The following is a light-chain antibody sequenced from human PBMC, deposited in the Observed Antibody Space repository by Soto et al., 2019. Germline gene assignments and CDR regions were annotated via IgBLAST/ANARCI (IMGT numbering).Light chain of an antibody. CDR2: SAS. Sequence: EIVLTQSPATLSLSPGERGTLSCRASQSVSSNLAWYQQKPGQAPRLLIYSASNRATGIPARFSGSGSGTDFTLTISSLEPEDFAVYYCQQRSNWPPTFGGGTKVEIK. J-gene: IGKJ4*01. V-gene: IGKV3-11*01. CDR1: QSVSSN. CDR3: QQRSNWPPT.